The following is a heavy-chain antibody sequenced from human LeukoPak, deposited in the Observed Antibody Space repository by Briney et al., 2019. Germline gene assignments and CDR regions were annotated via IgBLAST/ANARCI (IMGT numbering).Heavy chain of an antibody. CDR3: ARGRRLLLRSGYFDL. J-gene: IGHJ2*01. D-gene: IGHD2-21*01. V-gene: IGHV4-34*01. Sequence: PSETLSLTXAVYGGSFSGYYWSWIRQPPGKGLEWIGEINHSGSTNYNPSLKSRVTISVDTSKNQFSLKLSSVTAADTAVYYCARGRRLLLRSGYFDLWGRGTLVTVSS. CDR1: GGSFSGYY. CDR2: INHSGST.